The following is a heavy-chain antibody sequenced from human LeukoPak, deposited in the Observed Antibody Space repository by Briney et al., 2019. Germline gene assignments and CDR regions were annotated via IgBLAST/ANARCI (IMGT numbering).Heavy chain of an antibody. CDR2: IYHSGST. J-gene: IGHJ4*02. Sequence: SETLSLTCAVYGGSFSGYFWSWIRQPPGKGLEWIGEIYHSGSTDYNPSLKSRVTISVDTSNNQFSLRLSSVTAADTAVYYCARDSGTYNFDSWGQGTLVTVSS. D-gene: IGHD1-26*01. CDR1: GGSFSGYF. V-gene: IGHV4-34*01. CDR3: ARDSGTYNFDS.